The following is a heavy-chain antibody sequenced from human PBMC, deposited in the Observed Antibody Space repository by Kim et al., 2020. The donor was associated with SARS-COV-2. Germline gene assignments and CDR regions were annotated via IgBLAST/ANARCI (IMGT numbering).Heavy chain of an antibody. V-gene: IGHV3-64D*06. CDR1: GFTFRIYP. Sequence: GGSLRLSCSASGFTFRIYPMHWVRQAPGKGLEYVSRIGINGANTYYADSVKGRFAISRDNSKNTMFLQMSSLRPEDTAVYYCVRGYNDDAAYWGQGTLVTVSS. D-gene: IGHD1-20*01. CDR2: IGINGANT. CDR3: VRGYNDDAAY. J-gene: IGHJ4*02.